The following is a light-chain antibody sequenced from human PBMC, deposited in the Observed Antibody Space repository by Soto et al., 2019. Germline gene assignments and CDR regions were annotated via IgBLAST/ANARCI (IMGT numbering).Light chain of an antibody. J-gene: IGKJ4*01. V-gene: IGKV1-39*01. CDR1: QSISSY. CDR3: QQSYNTLLT. Sequence: DIQMTQSPSTLTASVGDRVTITCRESQSISSYLNWYQQKPGKAPKLLIYAASSLQSGVPSRFSGSGSGTDFTLTISSLQPEDFATYYCQQSYNTLLTFGGGTKVEIK. CDR2: AAS.